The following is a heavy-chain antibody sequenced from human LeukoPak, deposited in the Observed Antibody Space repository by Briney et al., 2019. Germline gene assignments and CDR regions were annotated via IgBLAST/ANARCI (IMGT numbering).Heavy chain of an antibody. D-gene: IGHD1-7*01. V-gene: IGHV3-74*01. CDR1: GFTFSAHW. J-gene: IGHJ4*02. Sequence: GGSLRLSCAASGFTFSAHWMHWVRQVPGKGLEWVSRIDGYGMTTRYADSVKGRFTISRDNAKNTLYLQMNSLRAEDTAVYYCTTGTLGTTHHDDYWGQGTLVTVSS. CDR3: TTGTLGTTHHDDY. CDR2: IDGYGMTT.